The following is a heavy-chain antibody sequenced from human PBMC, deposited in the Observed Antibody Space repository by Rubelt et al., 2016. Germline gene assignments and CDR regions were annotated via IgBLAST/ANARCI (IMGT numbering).Heavy chain of an antibody. D-gene: IGHD2-15*01. V-gene: IGHV3-7*01. J-gene: IGHJ4*02. Sequence: EVQLVESGGGLVQPGGSLRLSCVASGFTFSSYSMDWVRHAPGKGLGWVANLKHDGSAKYYVDSCKGRFTIPRANAKNSLYLQMNSLRAEDTAVYYCASLAASFSGGLIDYWGQGALVTVSS. CDR3: ASLAASFSGGLIDY. CDR2: LKHDGSAK. CDR1: GFTFSSYS.